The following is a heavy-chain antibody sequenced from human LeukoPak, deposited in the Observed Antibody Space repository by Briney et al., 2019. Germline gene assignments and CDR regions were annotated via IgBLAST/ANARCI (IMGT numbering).Heavy chain of an antibody. CDR2: ISYDGSNK. V-gene: IGHV3-30*19. Sequence: GGSLRLSCAASGFTFTSSGFHWVRQAPGKGLEWVAFISYDGSNKHYADSVKGRFTISRDNSKNTLYLQMNSLRPEDTAVYYCARARFGYNRGPFDYWGQGILVTVSS. CDR3: ARARFGYNRGPFDY. D-gene: IGHD5-24*01. CDR1: GFTFTSSG. J-gene: IGHJ4*02.